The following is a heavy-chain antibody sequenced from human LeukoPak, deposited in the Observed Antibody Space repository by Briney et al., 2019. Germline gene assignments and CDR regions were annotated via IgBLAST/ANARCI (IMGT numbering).Heavy chain of an antibody. D-gene: IGHD3-10*01. CDR3: VRGTPTPGMDY. CDR2: IDTTTGNP. J-gene: IGHJ4*02. CDR1: GGTFSSYV. V-gene: IGHV7-4-1*02. Sequence: ASVKVSCKASGGTFSSYVISWVRQAPGQGLEWMGNIDTTTGNPRYAQDFTGRFVFSLDTSVSTAYLQITSLKADDTAAYYCVRGTPTPGMDYWGQGTQVTVSS.